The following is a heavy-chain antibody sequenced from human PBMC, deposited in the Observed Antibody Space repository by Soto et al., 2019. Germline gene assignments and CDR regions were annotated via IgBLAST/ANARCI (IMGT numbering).Heavy chain of an antibody. CDR1: GDSVSSNSAA. J-gene: IGHJ3*02. D-gene: IGHD2-15*01. V-gene: IGHV6-1*01. CDR3: ARGRRNCSGGICYYSDAFDI. Sequence: SQTLSLTCAISGDSVSSNSAAWNWIRQSPSRGLEWLGRTYYRSKWYNDYAVSVKSRITINPDTSKNQFSLQLNSVTPEDTAVYYCARGRRNCSGGICYYSDAFDIWGQGTMVTVSS. CDR2: TYYRSKWYN.